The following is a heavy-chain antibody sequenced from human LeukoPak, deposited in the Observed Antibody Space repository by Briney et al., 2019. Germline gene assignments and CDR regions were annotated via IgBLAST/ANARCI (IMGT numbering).Heavy chain of an antibody. V-gene: IGHV4-59*01. CDR3: ARGSLDYYGSGSYYNALGAFDI. Sequence: SETLSLTCTVSGGSISSYYRSWIRQPPGKGLEWIGYIYYSGSTNYNPSLKSRVTISVDTSKNQFSLKLSSVTAADTAVYYCARGSLDYYGSGSYYNALGAFDIWGQGTMVTVSS. D-gene: IGHD3-10*01. CDR2: IYYSGST. CDR1: GGSISSYY. J-gene: IGHJ3*02.